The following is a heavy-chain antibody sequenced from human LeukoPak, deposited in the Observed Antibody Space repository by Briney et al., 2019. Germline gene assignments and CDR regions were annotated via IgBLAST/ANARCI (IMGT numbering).Heavy chain of an antibody. CDR3: AKDHDNGDYYYYFDS. V-gene: IGHV3-23*01. D-gene: IGHD2-21*02. J-gene: IGHJ4*02. Sequence: GGSLRLSCVASGFSFDTYAMSWVRQPPGKGLEWVSGISDTGRKRHYTDSVKGRFTISRDNSKSTLHLQMNSLRAEDTALYFCAKDHDNGDYYYYFDSWGQGTLVTVSS. CDR1: GFSFDTYA. CDR2: ISDTGRKR.